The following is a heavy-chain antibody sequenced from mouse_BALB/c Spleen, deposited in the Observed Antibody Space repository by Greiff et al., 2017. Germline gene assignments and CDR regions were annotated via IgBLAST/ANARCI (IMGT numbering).Heavy chain of an antibody. Sequence: QVQLQQSGAELVRPGVSVKISCKGSGYTFTDYAMHWVKQSHAKSLEWIGVISTYYGDASYNQKFKGKATMTVDKSSSTAYMELARLTSEDSAIYYCARAKNYGYAWFAYWGQGTLVTVSA. V-gene: IGHV1S137*01. D-gene: IGHD2-2*01. CDR3: ARAKNYGYAWFAY. CDR1: GYTFTDYA. J-gene: IGHJ3*01. CDR2: ISTYYGDA.